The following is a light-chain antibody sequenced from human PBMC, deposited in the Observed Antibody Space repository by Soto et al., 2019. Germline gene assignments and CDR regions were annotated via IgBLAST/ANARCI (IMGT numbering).Light chain of an antibody. CDR1: QSLDSGY. CDR2: GAS. J-gene: IGKJ4*01. V-gene: IGKV3-20*01. CDR3: QQYGNPLT. Sequence: ESVLTQSPGTLSLSPGDTATLSCRASQSLDSGYLIWYQQKPGQAPRLLIYGASSRATGIPDRFRGSGSGTDFTLTISRLEPEAFAVYYCQQYGNPLTFGGGTKVEIK.